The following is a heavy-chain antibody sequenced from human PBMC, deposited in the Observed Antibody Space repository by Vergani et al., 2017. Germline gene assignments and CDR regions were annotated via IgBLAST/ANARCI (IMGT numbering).Heavy chain of an antibody. V-gene: IGHV3-21*01. CDR2: ISSSSSYI. J-gene: IGHJ4*02. Sequence: EVQLVESGGGLVKPGGSLRLSCAASGFTFSSYSMNWVRQAPGKGLEWVSSISSSSSYIYYADSVKGRFTISRDNAKNSLYLQINSLRAEDTAVYYCARAGGHCSGGSCYSGDYWGQGTLVTVSS. D-gene: IGHD2-15*01. CDR3: ARAGGHCSGGSCYSGDY. CDR1: GFTFSSYS.